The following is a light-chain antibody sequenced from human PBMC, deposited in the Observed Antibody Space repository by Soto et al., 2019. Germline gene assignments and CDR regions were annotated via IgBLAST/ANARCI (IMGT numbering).Light chain of an antibody. CDR2: GAS. CDR1: QSNRYY. CDR3: QHHNSYSQT. Sequence: DIQLTQSPPTLSASVGDRVTNNCRASQSNRYYLAWYQQMPGKAPKLLIYGASSLQSGVPSRFSGSGSGTEFTLTISSLQPDDFATYFCQHHNSYSQTFGQGTKVDIK. J-gene: IGKJ1*01. V-gene: IGKV1-5*01.